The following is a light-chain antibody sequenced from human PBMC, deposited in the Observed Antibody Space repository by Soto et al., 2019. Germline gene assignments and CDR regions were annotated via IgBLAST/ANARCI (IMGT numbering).Light chain of an antibody. CDR3: QQYYSYPLT. Sequence: AXRMTQSPSSFSASTGDRVTITCRASQGISSYLAWYQQKPGKAPKLLIYAASTLQSGVPSRFSGSGSGTDFTLTISCLQSEDFATYYCQQYYSYPLTFGGGTKVEIK. J-gene: IGKJ4*01. CDR1: QGISSY. CDR2: AAS. V-gene: IGKV1-8*01.